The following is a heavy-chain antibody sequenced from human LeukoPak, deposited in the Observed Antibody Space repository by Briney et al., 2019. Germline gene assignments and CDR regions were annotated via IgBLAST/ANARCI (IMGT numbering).Heavy chain of an antibody. V-gene: IGHV4-39*01. D-gene: IGHD3-22*01. Sequence: SETLSLTCTVSGGSISSSSYYWGWIRQPPGKGLEWIGSIYYSGSTYYNPSLKSRVTISVDTSKNQFSLKLGSVTAADTAVYYCARQPPWDYYDSSGLFDYWGQGTLVTVSS. CDR1: GGSISSSSYY. CDR2: IYYSGST. CDR3: ARQPPWDYYDSSGLFDY. J-gene: IGHJ4*02.